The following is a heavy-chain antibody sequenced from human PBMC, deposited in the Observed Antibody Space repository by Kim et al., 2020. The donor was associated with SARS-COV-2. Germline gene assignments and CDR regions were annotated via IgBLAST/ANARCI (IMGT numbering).Heavy chain of an antibody. J-gene: IGHJ4*02. Sequence: SETLSLTCTVSGGSISSYYWSWIRQPPGKGLEWIGYIYYSGSTNYNPSLKSRVTISVDTSKNQFSLKLSSVTAADTAVYYCARQGESLLWFGELRVWGQGTLVTVSS. CDR3: ARQGESLLWFGELRV. D-gene: IGHD3-10*01. CDR1: GGSISSYY. V-gene: IGHV4-59*08. CDR2: IYYSGST.